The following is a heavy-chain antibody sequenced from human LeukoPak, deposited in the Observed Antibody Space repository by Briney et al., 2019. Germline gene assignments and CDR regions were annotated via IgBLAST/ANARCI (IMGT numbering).Heavy chain of an antibody. J-gene: IGHJ3*02. V-gene: IGHV1-18*01. CDR2: ISAYNGNT. Sequence: ASVKVSCKATGYTFTNYGITWVRQAPGQGLEWMGWISAYNGNTNYAQKLQGRVTMTTDTSTSTAYMELRSLRSDDTAVYYCARDGAYCGGDCYSDAFDIWGQGTMVTVSS. CDR3: ARDGAYCGGDCYSDAFDI. D-gene: IGHD2-21*02. CDR1: GYTFTNYG.